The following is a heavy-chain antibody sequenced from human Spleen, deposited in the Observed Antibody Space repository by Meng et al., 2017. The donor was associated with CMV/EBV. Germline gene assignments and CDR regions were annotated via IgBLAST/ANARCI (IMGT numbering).Heavy chain of an antibody. CDR1: GYTFTSYA. Sequence: ASVKVSCKASGYTFTSYAMHWVRQAPGQRLEWMGWINPKSGNTNYAQKFQGRVTMSRDTSISTAYLEVSRLRSDDAAMYYCARDLSSRIAAAEYFQHWGQGTLVTVSS. J-gene: IGHJ1*01. D-gene: IGHD6-13*01. CDR2: INPKSGNT. V-gene: IGHV1-2*02. CDR3: ARDLSSRIAAAEYFQH.